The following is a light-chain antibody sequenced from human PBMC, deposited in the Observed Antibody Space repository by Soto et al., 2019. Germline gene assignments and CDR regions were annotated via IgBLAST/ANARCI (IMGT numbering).Light chain of an antibody. CDR1: QSVSNSL. Sequence: EIVLTQSPGTLSLSPGERATLSCRASQSVSNSLAWYQQKTGQAPRLLISGASSRATGIPDRFSGSGSETDFTLTISRLEPEDFAPYYCQQYGSSPITFGQGTRLEIK. CDR3: QQYGSSPIT. V-gene: IGKV3-20*01. CDR2: GAS. J-gene: IGKJ5*01.